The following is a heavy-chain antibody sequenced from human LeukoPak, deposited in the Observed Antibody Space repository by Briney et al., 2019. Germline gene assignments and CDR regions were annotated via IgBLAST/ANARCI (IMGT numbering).Heavy chain of an antibody. V-gene: IGHV3-48*03. CDR1: GFTFSSYK. J-gene: IGHJ4*02. D-gene: IGHD7-27*01. CDR2: ISSSGSTI. Sequence: GGSLRLSCAASGFTFSSYKMNRVRQAPGKGLEWVSYISSSGSTIYYADSVKGRFTISRDNAKNSLYLQMNSLRAEDTAVYYCARDLNWETYWGQGTLVSVSS. CDR3: ARDLNWETY.